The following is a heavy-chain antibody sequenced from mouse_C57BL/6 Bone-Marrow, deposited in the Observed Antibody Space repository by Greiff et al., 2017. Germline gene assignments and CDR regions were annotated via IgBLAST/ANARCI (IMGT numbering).Heavy chain of an antibody. Sequence: QVQLQQSGAELVRPGASVTLSCKASGYTFTDYEMHWVKQTPVHGLEWIGAIDPETGGTAYTQKFKGKAILTADKSSSTAYLELRSLTSEDSAVYYCTKLGLFAYWGQGTLVTVSA. V-gene: IGHV1-15*01. J-gene: IGHJ3*01. D-gene: IGHD4-1*01. CDR1: GYTFTDYE. CDR2: IDPETGGT. CDR3: TKLGLFAY.